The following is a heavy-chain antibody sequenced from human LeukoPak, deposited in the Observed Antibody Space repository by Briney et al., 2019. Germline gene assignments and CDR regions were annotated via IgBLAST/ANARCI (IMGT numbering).Heavy chain of an antibody. CDR1: GGSISSGGYY. V-gene: IGHV4-31*03. CDR3: ARGYGYSSRYNWFDP. D-gene: IGHD6-13*01. CDR2: IYYSGST. J-gene: IGHJ5*02. Sequence: SETLSLTCTVSGGSISSGGYYWSWIRQPPGKGLEWIGYIYYSGSTYYNPSLKSRVTISVDTPKNQFSLKLSSVTAADTAVYYCARGYGYSSRYNWFDPWGQGTLVTVSS.